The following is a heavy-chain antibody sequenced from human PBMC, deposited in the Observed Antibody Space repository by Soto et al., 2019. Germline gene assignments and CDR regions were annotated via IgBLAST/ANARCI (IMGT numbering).Heavy chain of an antibody. J-gene: IGHJ6*03. CDR2: ISAYNGNT. CDR3: VRGYCSGGSCYSEGYYYYYMDV. Sequence: ASVKVSCKASGYTFTSYGISWVRQAPGQGLEWMGWISAYNGNTNYAQKLQGRVTMTTDTSTSTAYMELRSLRSDDTAVYYCVRGYCSGGSCYSEGYYYYYMDVWGKGTTVTVSS. V-gene: IGHV1-18*01. D-gene: IGHD2-15*01. CDR1: GYTFTSYG.